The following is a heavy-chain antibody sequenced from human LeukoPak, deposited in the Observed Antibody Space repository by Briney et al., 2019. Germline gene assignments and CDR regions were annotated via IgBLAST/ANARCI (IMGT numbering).Heavy chain of an antibody. CDR3: AGSIAATGHMPHDY. Sequence: ASVKVSCKASGYTFTGYYVHWVRQAPGQGLEWMGWINSNSGGTNYAQKFQGRVTMTRDTSISTTYMELSRLRSDDTSVCYCAGSIAATGHMPHDYWGQGTLVTVSS. D-gene: IGHD6-13*01. CDR1: GYTFTGYY. V-gene: IGHV1-2*02. CDR2: INSNSGGT. J-gene: IGHJ4*02.